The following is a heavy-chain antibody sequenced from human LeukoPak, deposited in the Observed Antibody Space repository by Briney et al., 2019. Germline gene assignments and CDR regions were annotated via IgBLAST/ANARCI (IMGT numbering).Heavy chain of an antibody. Sequence: GASVKVSCKASGYTFTSYGISWVRQAPGQGLEWMGWISAYNGNTNYAQKLQGRVTMTTDTSTSTAYMELRSLRSDDTAVYYCARDLNSYGYWYFDLWGRGTLVTVSS. CDR3: ARDLNSYGYWYFDL. D-gene: IGHD5-18*01. CDR2: ISAYNGNT. CDR1: GYTFTSYG. V-gene: IGHV1-18*01. J-gene: IGHJ2*01.